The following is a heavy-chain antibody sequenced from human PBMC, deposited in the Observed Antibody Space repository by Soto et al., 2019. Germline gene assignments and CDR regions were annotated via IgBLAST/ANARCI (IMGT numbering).Heavy chain of an antibody. V-gene: IGHV4-59*01. Sequence: PSETLSLTCPVSGGSISNYYGSWSRQPPGKGLEWIGYIYYSGSTNYNPSLKSRVTISVDTSKNQFSLKLSSVTAADTAVYYCARGYSSSSGGWFDPWGQGTLVTVSS. CDR2: IYYSGST. J-gene: IGHJ5*02. D-gene: IGHD6-6*01. CDR3: ARGYSSSSGGWFDP. CDR1: GGSISNYY.